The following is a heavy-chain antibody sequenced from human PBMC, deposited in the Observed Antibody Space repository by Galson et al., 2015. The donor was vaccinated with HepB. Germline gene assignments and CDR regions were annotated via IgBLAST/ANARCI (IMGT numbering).Heavy chain of an antibody. CDR3: ARDPAGKQWANWFDP. CDR1: GYIFTSYF. J-gene: IGHJ5*02. CDR2: INTNTGNP. V-gene: IGHV7-4-1*02. D-gene: IGHD6-19*01. Sequence: SVKVSCKASGYIFTSYFINWVRQAPGQGLEWMGWINTNTGNPTYAQGFTGRFVFSLDTSVTTAYLQISSLKAEDTAVYYCARDPAGKQWANWFDPWGQGTLVIVSS.